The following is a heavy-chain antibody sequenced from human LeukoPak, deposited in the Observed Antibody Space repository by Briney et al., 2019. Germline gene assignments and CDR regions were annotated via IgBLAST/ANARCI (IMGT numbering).Heavy chain of an antibody. Sequence: GGSLRLSCAASGFTFNNYAMNWVRQAPGKGLEWVSSISGGGETTYYADSAKGRFTISRDNSQNTLYLQMSSLGAEDTAVYYCAKGYSYGFDYWGQGTLVTVSS. CDR1: GFTFNNYA. J-gene: IGHJ4*02. D-gene: IGHD3-10*01. CDR3: AKGYSYGFDY. V-gene: IGHV3-23*01. CDR2: ISGGGETT.